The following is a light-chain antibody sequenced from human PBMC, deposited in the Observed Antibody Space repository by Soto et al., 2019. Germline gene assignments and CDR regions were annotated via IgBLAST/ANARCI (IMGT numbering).Light chain of an antibody. CDR1: QSVGSS. Sequence: EIVMTHSPATLSVSPWERATLSCRASQSVGSSLAWYQQKPGQAPRLLIYDTSYRAAGIPARFSGSGSATDFTLTISSLEPEDFAVYYCQQRSNWITFGQGTRLEIK. CDR2: DTS. J-gene: IGKJ5*01. CDR3: QQRSNWIT. V-gene: IGKV3-11*01.